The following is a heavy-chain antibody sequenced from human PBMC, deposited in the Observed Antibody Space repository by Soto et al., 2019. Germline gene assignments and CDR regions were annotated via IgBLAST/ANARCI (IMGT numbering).Heavy chain of an antibody. CDR2: INSDGSST. J-gene: IGHJ4*02. CDR1: GFTFSSYW. Sequence: GGSLRLSCAASGFTFSSYWMHWVRQAPGKGLVWVSRINSDGSSTSYADSVKGRFTISRDNAKNTLYLQMNSLRAEDTAVYYCARDLGVPQLRYCTNGVCYTAPDYWGQGTLVTVSS. CDR3: ARDLGVPQLRYCTNGVCYTAPDY. D-gene: IGHD2-8*01. V-gene: IGHV3-74*01.